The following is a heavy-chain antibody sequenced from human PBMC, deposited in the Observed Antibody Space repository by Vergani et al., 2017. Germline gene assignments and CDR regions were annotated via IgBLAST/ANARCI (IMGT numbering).Heavy chain of an antibody. J-gene: IGHJ4*02. V-gene: IGHV1-2*02. CDR2: INPNSGGT. Sequence: QGQLVQSGAEVQKTGASVKVSCKASGYNFTGEYMHWVRQGPGQGLEWMGWINPNSGGTNYAQKFQGRVTMTRDTSISTAYMELSRLRSDDPAVYYCARDEAAATDYWGQGTLVTVSS. CDR3: ARDEAAATDY. D-gene: IGHD6-13*01. CDR1: GYNFTGEY.